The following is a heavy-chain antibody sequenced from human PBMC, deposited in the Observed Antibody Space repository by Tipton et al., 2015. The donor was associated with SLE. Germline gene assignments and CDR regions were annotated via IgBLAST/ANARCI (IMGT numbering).Heavy chain of an antibody. D-gene: IGHD1-26*01. CDR1: GGSFSGYY. CDR2: INHSGST. Sequence: TLSLTCAVYGGSFSGYYWSWIRQPPGKGLEWIGEINHSGSTNYNPSLKSRVTISVGTSKNQFSLKLSSVTAADTAVYYCARREALFDLWGRGTLVTVSS. J-gene: IGHJ2*01. V-gene: IGHV4-34*01. CDR3: ARREALFDL.